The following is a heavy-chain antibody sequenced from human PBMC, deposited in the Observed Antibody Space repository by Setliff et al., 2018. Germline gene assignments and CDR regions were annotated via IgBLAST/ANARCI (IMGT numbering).Heavy chain of an antibody. Sequence: ASVKVSCKVSGYTLTELSRHWVRQAPGKGLEWMGGFDPEDGETIYAQKFQGRVTMTEDTSTDTAYMELSSLRSEDTDVYYCATSVSWIQLVLYPQGHPEPFDYWGQGTLVTVSS. CDR3: ATSVSWIQLVLYPQGHPEPFDY. CDR2: FDPEDGET. J-gene: IGHJ4*02. D-gene: IGHD5-18*01. V-gene: IGHV1-24*01. CDR1: GYTLTELS.